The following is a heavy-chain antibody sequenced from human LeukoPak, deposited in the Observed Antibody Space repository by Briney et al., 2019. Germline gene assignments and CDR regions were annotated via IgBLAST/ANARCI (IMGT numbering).Heavy chain of an antibody. J-gene: IGHJ6*03. V-gene: IGHV4-59*01. D-gene: IGHD2-2*01. CDR3: ARQQCQLGASGYYYYMDV. Sequence: SETLSLTCTVSGGSISSYYWSWIRQPRGKALEWIGYIYYSGSTNYNPSLKSRVTISVDTSKNQFSLKLSSVTAADTAVYYCARQQCQLGASGYYYYMDVWGKGTTVTVSS. CDR2: IYYSGST. CDR1: GGSISSYY.